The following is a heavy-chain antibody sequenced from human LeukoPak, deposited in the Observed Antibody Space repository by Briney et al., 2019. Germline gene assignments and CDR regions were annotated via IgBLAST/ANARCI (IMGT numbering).Heavy chain of an antibody. CDR2: INHSGST. CDR1: GFTFSSYA. V-gene: IGHV4-34*01. Sequence: GSLRLSCAASGFTFSSYAMSWVRQPPGKGLEWIGEINHSGSTNYNPSLKSRVTISVDTSKNQFSLKLSSVTAADTAVYYCARHVPLLWFGELSQAFDYWGQGTLVTVSS. CDR3: ARHVPLLWFGELSQAFDY. J-gene: IGHJ4*02. D-gene: IGHD3-10*01.